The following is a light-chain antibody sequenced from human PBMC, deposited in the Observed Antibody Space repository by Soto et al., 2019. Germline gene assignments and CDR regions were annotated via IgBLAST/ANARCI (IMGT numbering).Light chain of an antibody. CDR3: LQDYNYPRT. CDR2: AAS. Sequence: AIQMTQSPSSLSASVGDRVTITCRASQGIRNDLGWYQQKPGKAPRLLIYAASILQSGVPSRFSGSGSGTDFTLTISSLQPEDFATYYYLQDYNYPRTFGQGTKVEIK. V-gene: IGKV1-6*01. CDR1: QGIRND. J-gene: IGKJ1*01.